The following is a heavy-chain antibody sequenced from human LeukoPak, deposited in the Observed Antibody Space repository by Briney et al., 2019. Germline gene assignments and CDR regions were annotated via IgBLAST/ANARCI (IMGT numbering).Heavy chain of an antibody. D-gene: IGHD3-10*01. Sequence: SVKVSCKASGGTFRSYAISWVRQAPGQGLEWMGGIIPIFGTANYAQKFQGRVTITTDESTSTAYMELSSLRSEDTAVYYCASSYGSGSYYKSYYYYMDVWGKGTTVTVSS. CDR3: ASSYGSGSYYKSYYYYMDV. CDR1: GGTFRSYA. J-gene: IGHJ6*03. CDR2: IIPIFGTA. V-gene: IGHV1-69*05.